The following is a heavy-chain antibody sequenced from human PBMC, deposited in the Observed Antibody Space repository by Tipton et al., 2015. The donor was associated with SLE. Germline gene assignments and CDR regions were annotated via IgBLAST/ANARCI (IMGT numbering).Heavy chain of an antibody. D-gene: IGHD3-3*02. CDR2: IFHSGST. Sequence: SLRLSCTVSGDSITSITRTNWWSWVRQPPGKGLEWIGEIFHSGSTNYRPSLKSRVTISVDRSKNQFSLKLTSVTAADTAVYYCARGPPFMEWERNWFDPWGQGTQVTVSS. J-gene: IGHJ5*02. CDR3: ARGPPFMEWERNWFDP. CDR1: GDSITSITRTNW. V-gene: IGHV4-4*02.